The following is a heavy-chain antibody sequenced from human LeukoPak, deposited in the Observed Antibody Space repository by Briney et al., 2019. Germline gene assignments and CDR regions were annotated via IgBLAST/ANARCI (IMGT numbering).Heavy chain of an antibody. D-gene: IGHD1-26*01. CDR3: AREVEREAAGH. J-gene: IGHJ4*02. Sequence: ASVKVSCKASGYTFTSYAMHWVRQAPGQRLEWMGWINAGNGNTKYSQKFQGRVAITRDTSASTAYMELSSLRSEDTAVYYCAREVEREAAGHWGQGTLVTVSS. CDR1: GYTFTSYA. V-gene: IGHV1-3*01. CDR2: INAGNGNT.